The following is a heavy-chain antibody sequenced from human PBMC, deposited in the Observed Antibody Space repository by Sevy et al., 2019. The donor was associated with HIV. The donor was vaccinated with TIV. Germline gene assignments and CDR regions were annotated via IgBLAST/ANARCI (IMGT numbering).Heavy chain of an antibody. D-gene: IGHD2-21*02. CDR1: GGSISSGGYY. CDR3: ARSVVVTAGFDY. Sequence: SETLSLTCTVSGGSISSGGYYWSWIRQHPGKGLEWIGYSYYSGSTYYNPSLKSRVTISVDTSKNQFSLKLSSVTAADTAVYYCARSVVVTAGFDYWGQGTLVTVSS. J-gene: IGHJ4*02. CDR2: SYYSGST. V-gene: IGHV4-31*03.